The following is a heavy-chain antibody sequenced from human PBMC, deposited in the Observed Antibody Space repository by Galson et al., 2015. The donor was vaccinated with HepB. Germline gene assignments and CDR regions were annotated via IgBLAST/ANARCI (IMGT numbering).Heavy chain of an antibody. J-gene: IGHJ3*02. CDR2: IIPLFGRG. D-gene: IGHD1-26*01. V-gene: IGHV1-69*13. Sequence: SVKVSCKASGGTFRDYGIIWVRQAPGQGLEWMGGIIPLFGRGNYARKFQGRVTITADESTRTAYMELSSLRFEDTAIYYCAKDLEAVGTTTDAFDIWGQGTMVTVSS. CDR1: GGTFRDYG. CDR3: AKDLEAVGTTTDAFDI.